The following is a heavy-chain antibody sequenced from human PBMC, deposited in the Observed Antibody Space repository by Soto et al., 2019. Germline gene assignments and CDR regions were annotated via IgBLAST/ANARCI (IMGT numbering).Heavy chain of an antibody. CDR2: IKQDGSEK. D-gene: IGHD1-1*01. CDR3: ARANWNSPLGFDP. CDR1: GFTFSSYW. V-gene: IGHV3-7*03. Sequence: WGSLRLSCAASGFTFSSYWMILVRHSPGKGLEWVANIKQDGSEKYYVDSVKGRFTISRDNAKNSLYLQMNSLRAEDTAVYYCARANWNSPLGFDPWGQGTLVTVSS. J-gene: IGHJ5*02.